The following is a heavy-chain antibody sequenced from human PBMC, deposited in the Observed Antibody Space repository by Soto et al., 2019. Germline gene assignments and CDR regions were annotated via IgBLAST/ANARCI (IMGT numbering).Heavy chain of an antibody. D-gene: IGHD5-12*01. V-gene: IGHV3-23*01. CDR2: LSAGGGTT. CDR1: GFTFSSYA. J-gene: IGHJ4*02. Sequence: EVQLLESGGGLGQPGGSLRLSCAASGFTFSSYAMSWVRQAPGKGLEWVSALSAGGGTTYYADSVKGRFTISRDSSKNTLYLQMNSLRAEDTAVYYCAKASRDYDWIFDYWGQGILVTVSS. CDR3: AKASRDYDWIFDY.